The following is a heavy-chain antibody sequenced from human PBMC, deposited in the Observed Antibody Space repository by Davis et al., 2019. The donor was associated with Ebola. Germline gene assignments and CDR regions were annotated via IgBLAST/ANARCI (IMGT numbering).Heavy chain of an antibody. CDR2: ISAYNGNT. CDR3: ARECSDGVHWWFDP. J-gene: IGHJ5*02. D-gene: IGHD2-15*01. Sequence: AASVQVSCKASGYTFTSYGISWVRQAPGQGLEWMGWISAYNGNTNYAQKLQGRVTMTTDTSTSTAYMELRSLRSDDTAVYYCARECSDGVHWWFDPWGQGTLVTASS. CDR1: GYTFTSYG. V-gene: IGHV1-18*01.